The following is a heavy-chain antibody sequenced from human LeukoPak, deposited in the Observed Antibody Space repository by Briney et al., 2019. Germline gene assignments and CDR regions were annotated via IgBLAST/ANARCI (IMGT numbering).Heavy chain of an antibody. CDR2: MNPNSGNT. V-gene: IGHV1-8*03. Sequence: ASVKVSCKASGGTFSSYAINWVRQATGQGLEWMGWMNPNSGNTGYAQKFQGRVTITRNTSISTAYMELSSLRSEDTAVYYCARGISSGWYYVEEDYWGQGTLVTVSS. CDR3: ARGISSGWYYVEEDY. J-gene: IGHJ4*02. D-gene: IGHD6-19*01. CDR1: GGTFSSYA.